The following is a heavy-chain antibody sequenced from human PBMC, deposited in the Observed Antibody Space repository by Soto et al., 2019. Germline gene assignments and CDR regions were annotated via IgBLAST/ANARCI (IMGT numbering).Heavy chain of an antibody. J-gene: IGHJ4*02. CDR1: GGSISSSSYY. V-gene: IGHV4-39*01. CDR2: IYYSGST. CDR3: ARHLVAGTPYYFDY. Sequence: QLQLQESGPGLVKPSETLSLTCTVSGGSISSSSYYWGWIRQPPGKGLEWIGSIYYSGSTYYNPSLKSRVTISVDTSKNQFSLKLSSVTAADTAVYYCARHLVAGTPYYFDYWGRGTLVTVSS. D-gene: IGHD6-19*01.